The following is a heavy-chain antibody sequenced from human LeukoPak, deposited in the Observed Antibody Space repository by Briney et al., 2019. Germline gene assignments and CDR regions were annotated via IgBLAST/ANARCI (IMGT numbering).Heavy chain of an antibody. J-gene: IGHJ4*02. V-gene: IGHV3-21*01. Sequence: GGSLGLSCAASGFTFSSYSMNWVRQAPGKGLEGVSSISSSSSYIYYADSVKGRFTISRDNAKNSLYLQMNSLRAEDTAVYYCASNPRKRFLEWLEPDYWGQGTLVTVSS. CDR1: GFTFSSYS. CDR3: ASNPRKRFLEWLEPDY. CDR2: ISSSSSYI. D-gene: IGHD3-3*01.